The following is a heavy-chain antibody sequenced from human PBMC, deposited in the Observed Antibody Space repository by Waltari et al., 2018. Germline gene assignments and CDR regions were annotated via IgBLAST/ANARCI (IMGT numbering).Heavy chain of an antibody. J-gene: IGHJ4*01. CDR3: TTLDAPWGG. Sequence: EVQMVESGGGSVKPGDSLRLSCVASGFGFTAAWLTWVRQAPGKGLEWVGRIKSQNDGGTTDFAASVRGRFSISRDDSQNMVFLQMNSLRVEDTALYYCTTLDAPWGGWGHGTLV. CDR2: IKSQNDGGTT. V-gene: IGHV3-15*01. D-gene: IGHD7-27*01. CDR1: GFGFTAAW.